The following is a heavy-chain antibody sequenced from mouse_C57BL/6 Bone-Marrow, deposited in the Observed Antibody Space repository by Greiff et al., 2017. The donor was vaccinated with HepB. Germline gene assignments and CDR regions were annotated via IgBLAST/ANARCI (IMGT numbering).Heavy chain of an antibody. CDR1: GYTFTSYW. CDR3: ASGASSPYCFDY. Sequence: QVQLQQPGAELVKPGASVKLSCKASGYTFTSYWMHWVKQRPGQGLEWIGMIHPNSGSTNYNEKFKSKATLTVDKSSSTDYMQLSSLTSEDSAVYYCASGASSPYCFDYWGQGTTLTVSS. CDR2: IHPNSGST. J-gene: IGHJ2*01. V-gene: IGHV1-64*01.